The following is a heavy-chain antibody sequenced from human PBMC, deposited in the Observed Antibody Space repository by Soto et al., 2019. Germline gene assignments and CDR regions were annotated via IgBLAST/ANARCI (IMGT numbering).Heavy chain of an antibody. CDR2: INPSGGST. CDR1: GYTFTSYY. V-gene: IGHV1-46*03. D-gene: IGHD3-9*01. J-gene: IGHJ4*02. CDR3: ARQGVLRYFDTTYYFDY. Sequence: QVQLVQSGAEVKKPGASVKVSCKASGYTFTSYYMHWVRQAPGQGLEWMGIINPSGGSTSYAQKFQGRGPMTRDTSTSTVDMELSSLRSEDTAVYYCARQGVLRYFDTTYYFDYWGQGTLVTVSS.